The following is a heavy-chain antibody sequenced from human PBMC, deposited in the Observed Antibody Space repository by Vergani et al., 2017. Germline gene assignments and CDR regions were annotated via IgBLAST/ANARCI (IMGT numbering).Heavy chain of an antibody. V-gene: IGHV4-34*01. D-gene: IGHD3-10*01. Sequence: QVQLQQWGAGLLKPSETLSLTCAVYGGSFSGYYWSWIGQPPGKGLEWIGEINHSGSTNYNPSLKSRVTISVDTSKNQFSLKLSCVTAADTAVYYCARGSHYYGSGSRKQAFDYWGQGTLVTVSS. CDR2: INHSGST. J-gene: IGHJ4*02. CDR1: GGSFSGYY. CDR3: ARGSHYYGSGSRKQAFDY.